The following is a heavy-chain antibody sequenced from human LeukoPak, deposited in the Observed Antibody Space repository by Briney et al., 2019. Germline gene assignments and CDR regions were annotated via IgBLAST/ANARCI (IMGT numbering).Heavy chain of an antibody. V-gene: IGHV3-23*01. D-gene: IGHD3-10*01. CDR3: AKDLGLVVRGVVDY. J-gene: IGHJ4*02. Sequence: PGGSLRLSCAASGFTFSSYAMSWVRQAPGKGLEWVSAISGSGGSTYYADSVKGRFTISRDNSKNTLYLQMNSLRAEDTAVYYCAKDLGLVVRGVVDYWGQGTLVTVPP. CDR1: GFTFSSYA. CDR2: ISGSGGST.